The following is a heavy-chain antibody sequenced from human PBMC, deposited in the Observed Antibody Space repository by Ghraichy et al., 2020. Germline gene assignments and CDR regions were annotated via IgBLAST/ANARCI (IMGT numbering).Heavy chain of an antibody. Sequence: GGSLRLSCAASGFIFSAYGMNWVRQAPGKGLDWVSYISNCGGTISYADSVKGRFTISRDNAKNSLYLQMNNLGDGDTAVYYCTRGGAARPDYWGQGVLVIVSS. V-gene: IGHV3-48*02. CDR1: GFIFSAYG. CDR2: ISNCGGTI. CDR3: TRGGAARPDY. D-gene: IGHD6-6*01. J-gene: IGHJ4*02.